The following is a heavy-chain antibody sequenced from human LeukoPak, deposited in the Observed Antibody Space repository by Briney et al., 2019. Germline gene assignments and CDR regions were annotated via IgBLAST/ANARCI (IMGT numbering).Heavy chain of an antibody. CDR1: GGSFSGYY. J-gene: IGHJ5*02. V-gene: IGHV4-34*01. CDR2: INHSGST. D-gene: IGHD2-15*01. CDR3: ARVLTGFLRSQYCSGGSCYSRWFDP. Sequence: SETLSLTCAVYGGSFSGYYWSWIRQPPGKGLEWIGEINHSGSTNYNPSLKSRVTISVDTSKNQFSLKLSSVTAADTAVYYCARVLTGFLRSQYCSGGSCYSRWFDPWGQGTPVTVSS.